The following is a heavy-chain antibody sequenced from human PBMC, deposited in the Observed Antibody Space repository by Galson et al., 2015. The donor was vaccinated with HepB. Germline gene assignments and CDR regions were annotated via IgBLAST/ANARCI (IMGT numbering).Heavy chain of an antibody. V-gene: IGHV3-23*01. J-gene: IGHJ6*02. CDR1: GFTFRNYA. Sequence: SLRLSCAASGFTFRNYAMTWVRQAPGKGLEWVSLISVSGGSTYYADSVRGRFTISSDNSKKTLFLQMHSLRDADTAVHYCATTVGATPYGMDVWGQGATVIVSS. CDR2: ISVSGGST. D-gene: IGHD1-26*01. CDR3: ATTVGATPYGMDV.